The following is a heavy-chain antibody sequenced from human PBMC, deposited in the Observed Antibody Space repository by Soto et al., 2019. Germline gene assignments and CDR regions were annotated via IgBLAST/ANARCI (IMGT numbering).Heavy chain of an antibody. CDR1: GFTFSSYS. J-gene: IGHJ6*02. Sequence: PVGSLRLSCAASGFTFSSYSMNWVRQAPGKGLEWVSSISSSSSYIYYADSVKGRFTISRDNAKNSLYLQMNSLRAEDTAVYYCARDPTRGLLGPPYYYYGMDVWGQGTTVTVSS. D-gene: IGHD3-22*01. CDR3: ARDPTRGLLGPPYYYYGMDV. V-gene: IGHV3-21*01. CDR2: ISSSSSYI.